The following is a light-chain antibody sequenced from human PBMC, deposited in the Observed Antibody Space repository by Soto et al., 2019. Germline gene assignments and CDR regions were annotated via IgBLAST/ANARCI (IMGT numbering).Light chain of an antibody. J-gene: IGLJ2*01. CDR2: SND. CDR3: AAWDDSLNGPV. V-gene: IGLV1-44*01. Sequence: QSVLTQPPSASGTPGQRVTISCSGTSSNIGSNTVNWYELLPGTAPKLLIYSNDLRPSGVPDRFSGSKSGTSASLAISGLQSEDEADYYCAAWDDSLNGPVFGGGTQLTVL. CDR1: SSNIGSNT.